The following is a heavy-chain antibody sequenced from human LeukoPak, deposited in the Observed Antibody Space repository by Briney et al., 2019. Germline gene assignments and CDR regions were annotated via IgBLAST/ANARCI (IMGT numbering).Heavy chain of an antibody. V-gene: IGHV3-48*03. CDR1: GFTFSSYE. Sequence: GGSLRLPCAASGFTFSSYEMNWVRQAPGKGLEWVSYISSSGSTIYYADSVKGRFTISKDTSRNTLYLQMNSLRAEDTAVYYCAKDLMRDRWFGESWGQGTLVTVSS. D-gene: IGHD3-10*01. CDR3: AKDLMRDRWFGES. J-gene: IGHJ5*02. CDR2: ISSSGSTI.